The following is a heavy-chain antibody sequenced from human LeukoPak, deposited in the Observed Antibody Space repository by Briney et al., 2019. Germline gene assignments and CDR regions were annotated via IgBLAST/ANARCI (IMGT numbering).Heavy chain of an antibody. J-gene: IGHJ4*02. V-gene: IGHV1-46*01. Sequence: ASVKVSCKASGYTFTSYHMHWVRQAPGQGLEWMGKINLSGGSTTYAQKFQGRVTMTRDTSTRTVYMELSSLRSEDTAVYYCARDYVDDIPMIKDYWGQGTLVTVSS. CDR2: INLSGGST. CDR3: ARDYVDDIPMIKDY. D-gene: IGHD2-8*01. CDR1: GYTFTSYH.